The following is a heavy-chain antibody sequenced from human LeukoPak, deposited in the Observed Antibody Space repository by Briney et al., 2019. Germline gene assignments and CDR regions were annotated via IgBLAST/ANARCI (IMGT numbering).Heavy chain of an antibody. Sequence: SETLSLTCTVSGGPISSYYWSWIRQPAGKGLEWLGRIYTSGSTNYNPSLKSRVTMSVDTSKNQFSLKLSSVTAADTAVYYCARDLRDLRFGERTNWYFDLWGHGTLVTVSS. J-gene: IGHJ2*01. CDR1: GGPISSYY. D-gene: IGHD3-10*01. CDR2: IYTSGST. CDR3: ARDLRDLRFGERTNWYFDL. V-gene: IGHV4-4*07.